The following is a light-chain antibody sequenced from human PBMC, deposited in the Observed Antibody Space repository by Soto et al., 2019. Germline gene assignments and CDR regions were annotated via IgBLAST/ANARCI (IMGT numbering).Light chain of an antibody. Sequence: EIVLTQSPGTLSLSPGERATLSCRASQSVSSSYLAWYQQKPGQAPRLLIYGASSRATGIPDRFSGSGSGTDFTLTISRLEPEDFAVYYCQQYNNWPPITFGQGTRLENK. CDR2: GAS. CDR3: QQYNNWPPIT. CDR1: QSVSSSY. J-gene: IGKJ5*01. V-gene: IGKV3-20*01.